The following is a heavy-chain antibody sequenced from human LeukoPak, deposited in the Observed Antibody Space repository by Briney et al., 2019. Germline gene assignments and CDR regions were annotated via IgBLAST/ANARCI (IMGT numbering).Heavy chain of an antibody. Sequence: PGGSLRLSCAASGFTFSSYGMHWVRQAPGKGLEWVAVIWYDGSNKYYADSVKGRFTIFRDNSKNTLYLQMNSLRAEDTAVYYCARDWGLAADAFDIWGQGTMVTVSS. V-gene: IGHV3-33*01. J-gene: IGHJ3*02. CDR2: IWYDGSNK. CDR1: GFTFSSYG. CDR3: ARDWGLAADAFDI. D-gene: IGHD6-13*01.